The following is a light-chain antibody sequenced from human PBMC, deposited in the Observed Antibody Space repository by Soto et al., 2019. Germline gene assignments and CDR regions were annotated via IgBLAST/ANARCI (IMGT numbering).Light chain of an antibody. J-gene: IGLJ2*01. V-gene: IGLV2-14*01. CDR1: SSDVGDYHY. Sequence: QSVLTQPASVSGSPGQSITISCTGTSSDVGDYHYVSWYQQHPGKAPKLIIYEVNNRPSGVSNRFSGSKSGNTASLTISGLQAEDEADYYCSSYTTSSPLFGGGTKLTVL. CDR3: SSYTTSSPL. CDR2: EVN.